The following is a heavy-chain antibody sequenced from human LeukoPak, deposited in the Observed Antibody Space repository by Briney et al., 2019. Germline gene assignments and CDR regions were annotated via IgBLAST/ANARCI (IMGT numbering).Heavy chain of an antibody. CDR1: GGLFSGYY. CDR3: ASYGIVVRGSTGPNWFDP. V-gene: IGHV4-34*01. D-gene: IGHD3-10*01. CDR2: INHSGST. J-gene: IGHJ5*02. Sequence: SETLSLICAVYGGLFSGYYWSWIRQPPGKGLEWIGEINHSGSTNYNPSLKSRVTISVDTSKNQFSLKLSSVTAADTAVYYCASYGIVVRGSTGPNWFDPWGQGTLSPSPQ.